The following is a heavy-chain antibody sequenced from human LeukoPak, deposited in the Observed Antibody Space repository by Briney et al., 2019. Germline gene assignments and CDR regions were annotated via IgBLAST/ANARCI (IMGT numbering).Heavy chain of an antibody. CDR1: GGSISSGGYY. CDR2: IYYSGST. D-gene: IGHD3-10*01. Sequence: SQTLSLTCTVSGGSISSGGYYWSWIRQPPGKGLEWIGYIYYSGSTYYNPSLRSRVAISVDTSKNQFSLKLSSVTAADTAVYYCARDSSVSGTYYSRYFDYWGQGTLVTVSS. V-gene: IGHV4-31*03. J-gene: IGHJ4*02. CDR3: ARDSSVSGTYYSRYFDY.